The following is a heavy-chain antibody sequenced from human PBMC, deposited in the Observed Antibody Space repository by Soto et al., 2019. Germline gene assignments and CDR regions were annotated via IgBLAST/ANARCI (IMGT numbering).Heavy chain of an antibody. J-gene: IGHJ5*02. CDR1: GVSIASGGFY. Sequence: QVQLQESGPGLVKPSQTLSLTCTVSGVSIASGGFYWAWIRHYPGLGLVWIGSMYSSGTTYYNPSPRSRITMSLDTSKTQFSLELSSVSAADTAVYYCARDRGSVSGYDYMSWGRGTLVTVSS. CDR3: ARDRGSVSGYDYMS. D-gene: IGHD5-12*01. CDR2: MYSSGTT. V-gene: IGHV4-31*03.